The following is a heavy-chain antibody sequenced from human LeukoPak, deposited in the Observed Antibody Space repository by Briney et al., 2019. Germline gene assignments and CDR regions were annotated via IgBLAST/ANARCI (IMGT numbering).Heavy chain of an antibody. CDR2: IYSGGSP. Sequence: GGSLRLSCAASGFTVSSNYMSWVRQAPGKGLECVSVIYSGGSPYYADSVKGRFTISRDNSKNTLYLQMNSLRAEDTAVYYCARYPSDQYYFDYWGQGTLVTASS. V-gene: IGHV3-53*01. J-gene: IGHJ4*02. CDR3: ARYPSDQYYFDY. CDR1: GFTVSSNY.